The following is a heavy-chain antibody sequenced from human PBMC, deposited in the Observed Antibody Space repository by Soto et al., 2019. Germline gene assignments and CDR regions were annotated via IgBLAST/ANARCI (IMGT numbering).Heavy chain of an antibody. CDR1: GGSVSSGSYY. V-gene: IGHV4-61*01. Sequence: SLTCTVSGGSVSSGSYYWSWIRQPPGKGLEWIGYIYYSGSTNYNPSLKSRVTISVDTSKNQFSLKLSSVTAADTAVYYCARDLGVPAAIGSYYYYGMDVWGQGTTVTVSS. CDR3: ARDLGVPAAIGSYYYYGMDV. D-gene: IGHD2-2*02. CDR2: IYYSGST. J-gene: IGHJ6*02.